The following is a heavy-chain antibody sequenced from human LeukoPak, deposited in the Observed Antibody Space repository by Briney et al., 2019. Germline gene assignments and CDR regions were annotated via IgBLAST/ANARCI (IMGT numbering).Heavy chain of an antibody. CDR1: GLTFGNNW. D-gene: IGHD3-22*01. J-gene: IGHJ4*02. V-gene: IGHV3-74*01. Sequence: GGSLRLSCAASGLTFGNNWMHWVRQAPGKGLVWVSRINSDGRTTTYADSVKGRFTISRDNAKNTLYLQMNSLRAEDTAVYYCAMIKEGWGQGTLVTVSS. CDR3: AMIKEG. CDR2: INSDGRTT.